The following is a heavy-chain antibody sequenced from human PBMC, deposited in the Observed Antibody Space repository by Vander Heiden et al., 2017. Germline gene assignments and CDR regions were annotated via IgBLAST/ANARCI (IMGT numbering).Heavy chain of an antibody. CDR3: AKDRVRGDGFYEVDY. Sequence: EVQLLQSGGGLVQPGGSLKLPCAASGFTFSGYAMYWVRQAPGKGLEWVSIILSGSVDTYYADSVKGRFIVSRDDSKNTLYLQMNGLRAEDTAVYYCAKDRVRGDGFYEVDYWGQGTLVTVSS. D-gene: IGHD3-16*01. V-gene: IGHV3-23*03. CDR1: GFTFSGYA. CDR2: ILSGSVDT. J-gene: IGHJ4*02.